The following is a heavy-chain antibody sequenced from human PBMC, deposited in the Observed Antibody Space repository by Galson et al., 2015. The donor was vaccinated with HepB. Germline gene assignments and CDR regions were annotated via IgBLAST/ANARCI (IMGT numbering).Heavy chain of an antibody. J-gene: IGHJ3*02. CDR2: IHPGDSDT. CDR3: ARFQRDGYKMGTFDI. D-gene: IGHD5-24*01. V-gene: IGHV5-51*01. Sequence: QSGAAVKKLGESLKISCKGSGYSFTVYWIVWVRQRPGKGLECMGIIHPGDSDTRYSPSFQGQVTFSADKSISTAYLQWSSLKASDTAMYYCARFQRDGYKMGTFDIWGQGTLVTVSS. CDR1: GYSFTVYW.